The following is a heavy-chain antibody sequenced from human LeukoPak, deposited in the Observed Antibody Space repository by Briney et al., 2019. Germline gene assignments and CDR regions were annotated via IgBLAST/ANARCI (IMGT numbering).Heavy chain of an antibody. CDR1: GFTVSSNY. CDR2: IYSGGSA. CDR3: ARNSGYSSSWALDY. D-gene: IGHD6-13*01. V-gene: IGHV3-66*01. J-gene: IGHJ4*02. Sequence: GGSLRLSCAASGFTVSSNYMSWVRQASGKGLEWVSVIYSGGSAYYADSVKGRFTISRDNSKNTLYLQMNSLGAEDTAVYYCARNSGYSSSWALDYWGQGTLVTVSS.